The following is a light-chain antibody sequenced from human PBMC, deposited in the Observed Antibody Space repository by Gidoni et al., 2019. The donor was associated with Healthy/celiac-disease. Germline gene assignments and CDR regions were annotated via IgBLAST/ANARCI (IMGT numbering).Light chain of an antibody. CDR2: AAS. CDR3: QQSYSTPLFT. Sequence: DIQMTQSPSSLSASVGDRVTITCRASQSISSYLNWYQQKPGKAPKLLIYAASSLQSGVPSRFSGSGSGTAFTLPISSLQPEDFATYYCQQSYSTPLFTFGPGTKVDIK. V-gene: IGKV1-39*01. CDR1: QSISSY. J-gene: IGKJ3*01.